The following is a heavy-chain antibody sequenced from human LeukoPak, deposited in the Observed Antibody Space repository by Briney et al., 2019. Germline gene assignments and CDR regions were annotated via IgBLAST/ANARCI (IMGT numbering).Heavy chain of an antibody. CDR2: INQSGTT. CDR3: ARGASAGSVDY. J-gene: IGHJ4*02. D-gene: IGHD3-10*01. Sequence: PSETLSLTCAVYGGSFSGYYWSWIRQSPGKGLEWIGDINQSGTTNYNASLKSRVTISVDTSKNQFSLKLTSVTAADTAVYYCARGASAGSVDYWGQGTLVTVSS. V-gene: IGHV4-34*01. CDR1: GGSFSGYY.